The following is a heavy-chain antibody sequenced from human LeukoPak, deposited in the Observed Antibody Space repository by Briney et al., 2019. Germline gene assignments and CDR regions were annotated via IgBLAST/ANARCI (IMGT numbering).Heavy chain of an antibody. D-gene: IGHD5-24*01. J-gene: IGHJ4*02. Sequence: PGGSLRVSCAAFGFTFSSYEMNWVRQAPGKGLGWVSYISSGGSTIYYADSVKGRFTISRDNAKNSLYLQMNSLRAEDTAVYYCARVGMATIDYWGQGTLVTVSS. CDR3: ARVGMATIDY. V-gene: IGHV3-48*03. CDR1: GFTFSSYE. CDR2: ISSGGSTI.